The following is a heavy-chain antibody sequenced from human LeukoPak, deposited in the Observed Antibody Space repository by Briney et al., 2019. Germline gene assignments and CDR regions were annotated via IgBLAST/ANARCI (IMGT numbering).Heavy chain of an antibody. CDR1: GFTFSTYS. CDR2: ISTSSITK. J-gene: IGHJ5*01. Sequence: GGSLRLSCAASGFTFSTYSMSWVRQAPGKGREWLSYISTSSITKYYADSVKGRFTISRDDAKNSLSLQMNSLRADDTAVYYCAKEMGFCSGGSCYRWFDSWGQGTLVTVSS. CDR3: AKEMGFCSGGSCYRWFDS. V-gene: IGHV3-48*01. D-gene: IGHD2-15*01.